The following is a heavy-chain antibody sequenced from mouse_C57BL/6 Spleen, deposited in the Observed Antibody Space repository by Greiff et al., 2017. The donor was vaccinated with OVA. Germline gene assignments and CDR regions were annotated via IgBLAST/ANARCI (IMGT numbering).Heavy chain of an antibody. V-gene: IGHV1-26*01. J-gene: IGHJ1*03. CDR1: GYTFTDYY. D-gene: IGHD1-1*01. CDR3: AREGFYYYGSSSWYFDV. Sequence: EVQLQQSGPELVKPGASVKISCKASGYTFTDYYMNWVKQSHGKSLEWIGDINPNNGGTSYNQKFKGKATLTVDKSSSTAYMELRSLTSEDSAVYYCAREGFYYYGSSSWYFDVWGTGTTVTVSS. CDR2: INPNNGGT.